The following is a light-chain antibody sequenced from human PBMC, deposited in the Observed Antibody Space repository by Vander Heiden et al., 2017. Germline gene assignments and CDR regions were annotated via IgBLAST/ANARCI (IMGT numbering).Light chain of an antibody. CDR2: GAS. V-gene: IGKV3-15*01. CDR1: QSVSSN. J-gene: IGKJ4*01. Sequence: EIVMTQSPATLSVSPGERATLSCRASQSVSSNLAWYQQKPGQAPRLLIYGASTRDTGIPARFSGSGNGTEFTLTISSRQSEDFAVYYCQQYKNWPPLTFGGGTKVEIK. CDR3: QQYKNWPPLT.